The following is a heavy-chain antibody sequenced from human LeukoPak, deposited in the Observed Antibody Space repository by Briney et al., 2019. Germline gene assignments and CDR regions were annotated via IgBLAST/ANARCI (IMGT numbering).Heavy chain of an antibody. Sequence: APVKVSCKASGYTFTGYYMHWVRQAPGQGLEWMGWINTNTGNPTYAQGFTGRFVFSLDTSVSTAYLQISSLKAEDTAVYYCATRGYSYGFDYWGQGTLVTVSS. D-gene: IGHD5-18*01. CDR2: INTNTGNP. J-gene: IGHJ4*02. CDR3: ATRGYSYGFDY. V-gene: IGHV7-4-1*02. CDR1: GYTFTGYY.